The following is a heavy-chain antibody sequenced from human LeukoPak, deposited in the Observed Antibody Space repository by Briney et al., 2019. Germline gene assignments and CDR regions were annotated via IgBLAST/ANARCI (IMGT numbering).Heavy chain of an antibody. J-gene: IGHJ3*01. CDR1: GFTFSNYA. CDR2: LSGRGSSS. V-gene: IGHV3-23*01. Sequence: TGGSLRLSCAASGFTFSNYALSWVRQAPGRGLEWVSTLSGRGSSSYYADSVKGRFTISRDNSKNTLWLQMNSLRAEDTAVYYYAKPAPDDDFDVWGQGTMVTVSS. CDR3: AKPAPDDDFDV.